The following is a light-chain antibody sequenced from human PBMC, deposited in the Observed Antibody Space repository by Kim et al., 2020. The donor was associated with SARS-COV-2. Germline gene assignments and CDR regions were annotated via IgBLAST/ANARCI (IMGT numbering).Light chain of an antibody. CDR3: QAWDSSTVV. CDR2: QDS. J-gene: IGLJ2*01. V-gene: IGLV3-1*01. Sequence: SVSPGQTANITCSGDKLGDKYTCWYQQKPGQSPVLVIYQDSKRPSGIPERFSGSSSGNTATLTISGTQAMDEADYYCQAWDSSTVVFGGGTQLTVL. CDR1: KLGDKY.